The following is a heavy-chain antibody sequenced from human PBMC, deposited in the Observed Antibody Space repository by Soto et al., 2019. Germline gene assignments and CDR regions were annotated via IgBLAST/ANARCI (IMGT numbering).Heavy chain of an antibody. D-gene: IGHD3-22*01. Sequence: SETLSLTCTVSGGSVSSGSYYWSWIRQPPGKGLEWIEYIYYSRSTNYNPSLKSRVTISVDTAKNQFSFKLSSVTAADTAVYYCAVVVTPGLGGFDSWGQGILVTVSS. CDR3: AVVVTPGLGGFDS. CDR1: GGSVSSGSYY. J-gene: IGHJ4*02. V-gene: IGHV4-61*01. CDR2: IYYSRST.